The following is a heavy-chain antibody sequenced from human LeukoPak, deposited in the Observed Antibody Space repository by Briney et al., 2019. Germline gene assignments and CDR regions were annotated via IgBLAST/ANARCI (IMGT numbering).Heavy chain of an antibody. CDR3: ARSNGTGTFSY. D-gene: IGHD7-27*01. J-gene: IGHJ4*02. CDR1: GDSISRSTYY. Sequence: PSETLSLTCTVSGDSISRSTYYWAWIRQPPGKGLEWIGSVYYGRSPYYNPSLESRATISVDTSKNHFSLKMSSVTAADTAVYYCARSNGTGTFSYWGQGTLVTVSS. CDR2: VYYGRSP. V-gene: IGHV4-39*02.